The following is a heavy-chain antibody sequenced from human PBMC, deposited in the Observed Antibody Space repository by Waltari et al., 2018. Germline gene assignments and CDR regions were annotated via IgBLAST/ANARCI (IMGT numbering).Heavy chain of an antibody. CDR3: ARAGYSGYDFPDY. D-gene: IGHD5-12*01. CDR1: GFTFSSYA. Sequence: QVQLVEAGGGVVKPGRSLRLSCAASGFTFSSYAMHWVSEAPGKGLELVAVISYDGSNKYYADSVKGRFTISRDNSKNTLYLQMNGLRAEDTAVYYCARAGYSGYDFPDYWGQGTLVTVSS. J-gene: IGHJ4*02. CDR2: ISYDGSNK. V-gene: IGHV3-30-3*01.